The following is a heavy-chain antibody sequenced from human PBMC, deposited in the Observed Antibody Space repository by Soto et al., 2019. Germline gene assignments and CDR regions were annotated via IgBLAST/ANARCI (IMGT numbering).Heavy chain of an antibody. CDR2: ISYDGSNK. CDR3: ARESVRYFDWLLEPLDY. D-gene: IGHD3-9*01. CDR1: GFTFSSYA. V-gene: IGHV3-30-3*01. J-gene: IGHJ4*02. Sequence: PGGSLRLSCAASGFTFSSYAMHWVRQAPGKGLEWVAVISYDGSNKYYADSVKGRFTISRDNSKNTLYLQMNSLRAEDTAVYYWARESVRYFDWLLEPLDYWGQGTLVTVSS.